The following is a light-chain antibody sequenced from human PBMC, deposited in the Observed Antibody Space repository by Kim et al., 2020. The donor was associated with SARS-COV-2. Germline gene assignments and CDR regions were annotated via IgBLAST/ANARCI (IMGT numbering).Light chain of an antibody. CDR1: QRVSSN. Sequence: EIVMTQSPATLSVSPGERATLSCRASQRVSSNLVWYQQKPGQPPRLLIYGASARATGIPARFSGSGSGTEFTLTISSLQSEDFAVYYCQQYNNWPRTFGKGTKVDIK. J-gene: IGKJ1*01. CDR3: QQYNNWPRT. V-gene: IGKV3-15*01. CDR2: GAS.